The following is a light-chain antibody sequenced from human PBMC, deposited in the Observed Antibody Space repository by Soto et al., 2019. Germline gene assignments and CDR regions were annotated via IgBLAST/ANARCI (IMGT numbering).Light chain of an antibody. Sequence: EIVLTQSPGTLSLSPGERATLSCRASQSVSSSYLAWYQQKPGQAPRLLIYGASSRATGIPDRFSGCGSGTEFTLTISRLEPEDFAVYYCQQYGSSPYTFGQGTKLEIK. CDR3: QQYGSSPYT. CDR1: QSVSSSY. V-gene: IGKV3-20*01. CDR2: GAS. J-gene: IGKJ2*01.